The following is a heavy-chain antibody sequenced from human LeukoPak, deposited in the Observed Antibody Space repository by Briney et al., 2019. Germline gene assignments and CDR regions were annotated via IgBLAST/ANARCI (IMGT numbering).Heavy chain of an antibody. CDR3: ARLGVVGATRAYFDY. CDR2: IYPGDSDT. Sequence: GESLNISCKGSGYSFTSYWIGWVRQMPGKGLEWMGIIYPGDSDTRYSPSFQGQVTISADKSISTAYLQWSSLKASDTAMYYCARLGVVGATRAYFDYWGQGTLVTVSS. J-gene: IGHJ4*02. CDR1: GYSFTSYW. V-gene: IGHV5-51*03. D-gene: IGHD1-26*01.